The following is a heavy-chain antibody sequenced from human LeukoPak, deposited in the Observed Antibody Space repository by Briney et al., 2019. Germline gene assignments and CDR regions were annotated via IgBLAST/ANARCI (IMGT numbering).Heavy chain of an antibody. J-gene: IGHJ4*02. CDR3: ARVSGNWNYFDY. CDR1: GFTFSTFS. V-gene: IGHV3-21*01. Sequence: GGSLRLSCAASGFTFSTFSTNWVRQTPGKGLEWVSAISGSGSDIYYADSVKGRFTISRDNPKRSLYLQMNSLRAEDTAVYYCARVSGNWNYFDYWGQGTLVTVSS. D-gene: IGHD1-1*01. CDR2: ISGSGSDI.